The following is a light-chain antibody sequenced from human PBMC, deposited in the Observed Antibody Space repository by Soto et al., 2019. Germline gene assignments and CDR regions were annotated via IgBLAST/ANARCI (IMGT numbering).Light chain of an antibody. CDR3: SSYAGSAL. CDR1: NSDISGHNY. J-gene: IGLJ3*02. V-gene: IGLV2-8*01. Sequence: QSVLTQPPSASGSTGQSVTISCTGTNSDISGHNYVAWYQQHPGKVPKLLLYEVHRRPSGVPDRFSGSKSGNTASLTVSGLQSEDEADYYCSSYAGSALFGGGTKLTVL. CDR2: EVH.